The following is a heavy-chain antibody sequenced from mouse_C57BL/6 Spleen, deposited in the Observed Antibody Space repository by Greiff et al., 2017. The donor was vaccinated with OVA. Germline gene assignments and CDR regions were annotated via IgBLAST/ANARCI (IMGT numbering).Heavy chain of an antibody. CDR2: ISYSGST. J-gene: IGHJ4*01. Sequence: ESGPGMVKPSQSLSLTCTVTGYSITSGYDWHWIRHFPGNKLEWMGYISYSGSTNYNPSLKSRISITHDTSKNHFFLKLNSVTTEDTATYYCARTDSSGHYYAMDYWGQGTSVTVSS. V-gene: IGHV3-1*01. D-gene: IGHD3-2*02. CDR1: GYSITSGYD. CDR3: ARTDSSGHYYAMDY.